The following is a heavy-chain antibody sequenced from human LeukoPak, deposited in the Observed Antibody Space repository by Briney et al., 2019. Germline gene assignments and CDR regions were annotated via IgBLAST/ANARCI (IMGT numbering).Heavy chain of an antibody. CDR2: ISAYNGNT. CDR3: ARDRSSWSRILDY. V-gene: IGHV1-18*04. D-gene: IGHD6-13*01. Sequence: GASVKVSCKASGYSFTDYYIHWMRQVPGHGLEWMGWISAYNGNTNYAQKLQGRVTMTTDTSTSAAYMELRSLRSDDTAVYYCARDRSSWSRILDYWGQGTLVTVSS. CDR1: GYSFTDYY. J-gene: IGHJ4*02.